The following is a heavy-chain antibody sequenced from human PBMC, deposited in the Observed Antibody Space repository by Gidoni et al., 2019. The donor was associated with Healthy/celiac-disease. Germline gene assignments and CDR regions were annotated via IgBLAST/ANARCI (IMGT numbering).Heavy chain of an antibody. J-gene: IGHJ6*02. CDR1: GYSFTSYW. Sequence: EVQLVQSGAEVKKPGESLKISCKGSGYSFTSYWIGWVRQMPGKGLEWMGIIYPGDSDTRYSPSFQGQVTISADKSISTAYLQWSSLKASDTAMYYCARHQFGVAPSDYYYGMDVWGQGTTVTVSS. CDR3: ARHQFGVAPSDYYYGMDV. D-gene: IGHD3-3*01. CDR2: IYPGDSDT. V-gene: IGHV5-51*01.